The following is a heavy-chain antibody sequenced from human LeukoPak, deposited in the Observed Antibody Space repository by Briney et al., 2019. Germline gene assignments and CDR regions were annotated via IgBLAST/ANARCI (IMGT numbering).Heavy chain of an antibody. CDR2: ISGSGGST. V-gene: IGHV3-23*01. CDR1: GFTLSSYA. J-gene: IGHJ4*02. CDR3: AKDTDYDFWSGYFPY. Sequence: PGGSLRLSCAASGFTLSSYAMSWVRQAPGKGLEWVSAISGSGGSTYYADSVKGRFTISRDNSKNTLYLQMNSLRAEDTAVYYCAKDTDYDFWSGYFPYWGQGTLVTVSS. D-gene: IGHD3-3*01.